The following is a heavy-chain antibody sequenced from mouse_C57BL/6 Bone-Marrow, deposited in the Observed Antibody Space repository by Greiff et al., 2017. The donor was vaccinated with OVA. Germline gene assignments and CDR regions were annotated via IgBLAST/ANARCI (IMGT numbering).Heavy chain of an antibody. CDR3: ARPSPRYFDY. D-gene: IGHD3-1*01. Sequence: QVQLQQSGAELARPGASVKMSCKASGYTFTSYTMHWVKQRPGQGLEWIGYINPSSGYTKYNQKFKDKATLTADKSSSTAYMQLSSLTSEDAAVYYCARPSPRYFDYWGQGTTLTVSS. CDR2: INPSSGYT. J-gene: IGHJ2*01. V-gene: IGHV1-4*01. CDR1: GYTFTSYT.